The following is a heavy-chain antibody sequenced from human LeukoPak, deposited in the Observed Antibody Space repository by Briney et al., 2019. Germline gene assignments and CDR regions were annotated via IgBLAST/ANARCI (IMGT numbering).Heavy chain of an antibody. CDR1: GFTFSSYA. CDR3: AATLQRWLQLDY. D-gene: IGHD5-12*01. CDR2: ISGSGGST. V-gene: IGHV3-23*01. Sequence: GGSLRLSCAASGFTFSSYAMSWVRQAPGKGLEWVSAISGSGGSTYYADSVKGRFTISRDNSKNTLYLQMNSLRAEDTAVYYCAATLQRWLQLDYWGQGTLVTVSS. J-gene: IGHJ4*02.